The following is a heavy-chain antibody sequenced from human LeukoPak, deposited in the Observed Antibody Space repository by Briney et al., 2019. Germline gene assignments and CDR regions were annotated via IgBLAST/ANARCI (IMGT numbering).Heavy chain of an antibody. D-gene: IGHD4-17*01. V-gene: IGHV1-69*02. J-gene: IGHJ4*02. CDR3: ARASDLVTTWDYFDS. Sequence: ASVKVSCKASGGTFRSGSINWVRQAPGQGLEWMGRIFPMPDITTYSQTFQGRVTITADKSTSTACMELSSLTSEDTAVYYCARASDLVTTWDYFDSWGQGSLVIVSS. CDR2: IFPMPDIT. CDR1: GGTFRSGS.